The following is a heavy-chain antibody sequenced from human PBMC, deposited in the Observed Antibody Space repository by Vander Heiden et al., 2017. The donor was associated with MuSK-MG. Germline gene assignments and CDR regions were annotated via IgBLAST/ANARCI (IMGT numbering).Heavy chain of an antibody. CDR1: GFTFSSYA. CDR2: ISGSGGST. V-gene: IGHV3-23*01. D-gene: IGHD3-10*01. Sequence: EVQLLESGGGLVQPGGSLRLSCAASGFTFSSYAMSWVRQAPGKGLEWVSAISGSGGSTYYADAVKGRFTISRDNSKNTLYLQMNSMRAEDTAVYYCAKWLGCGSAPFFDYWGQGTLVTVSS. J-gene: IGHJ4*02. CDR3: AKWLGCGSAPFFDY.